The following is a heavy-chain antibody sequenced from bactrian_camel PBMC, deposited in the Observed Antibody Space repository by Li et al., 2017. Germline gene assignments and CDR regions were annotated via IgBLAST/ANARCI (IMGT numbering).Heavy chain of an antibody. CDR3: KRRGVRCVVG. J-gene: IGHJ4*01. CDR1: LSYYSSVC. Sequence: VQLVESGGGSVQAGGPLTLSCTATLSYYSSVCMGWFRQAPGKEREGVAAISTGGGATAYADSVKGRFTISSDKPKDTVYLQMNSLKPEDTAMYICKRRGVRCVVGWGQGTQVTVS. V-gene: IGHV3S31*01. CDR2: ISTGGGAT. D-gene: IGHD6*01.